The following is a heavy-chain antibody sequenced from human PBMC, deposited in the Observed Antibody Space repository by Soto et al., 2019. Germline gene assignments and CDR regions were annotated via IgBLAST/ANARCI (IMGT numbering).Heavy chain of an antibody. D-gene: IGHD3-3*01. CDR2: ICNRDRST. CDR3: ARAWKIEKFGVISMSKGLDV. J-gene: IGHJ6*02. V-gene: IGHV3-11*01. CDR1: GFIFSDYY. Sequence: QVQLVESGGGLVKPGGSLRLSCAASGFIFSDYYMTWIRQAPGKGLECLSCICNRDRSTYYADSVKDRFGVSKDNAKNFVYRQMNRLRGEDTAVYFCARAWKIEKFGVISMSKGLDVWGQGTTVTVSS.